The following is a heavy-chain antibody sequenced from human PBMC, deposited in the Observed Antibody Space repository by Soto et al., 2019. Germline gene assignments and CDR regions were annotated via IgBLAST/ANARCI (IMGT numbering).Heavy chain of an antibody. D-gene: IGHD2-15*01. CDR1: GFAFSTYW. Sequence: EVQLVESGGGLVQPGGSLRLSCAASGFAFSTYWMTWVRQAPGKGLEWVANIKLDGSEKNYVDSVKGRFIISRDNAKNSLYLQMNSLRAEDTAVYYCARDPGGYCSPTYCHRGLYWGQGALVTVSS. J-gene: IGHJ4*02. CDR3: ARDPGGYCSPTYCHRGLY. CDR2: IKLDGSEK. V-gene: IGHV3-7*01.